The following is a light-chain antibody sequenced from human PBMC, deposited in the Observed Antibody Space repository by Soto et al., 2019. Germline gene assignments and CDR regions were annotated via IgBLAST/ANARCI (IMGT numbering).Light chain of an antibody. Sequence: DIQMTQSPSSLSASVGDRVTITCRASQGISNYLAWYQRKPGKVPELLIYAASSLQSGVPSRFGGSGSGTDFTLTISNLQPEDVATYYCQNYDSALFTFGPGTKVDI. J-gene: IGKJ3*01. CDR2: AAS. V-gene: IGKV1-27*01. CDR3: QNYDSALFT. CDR1: QGISNY.